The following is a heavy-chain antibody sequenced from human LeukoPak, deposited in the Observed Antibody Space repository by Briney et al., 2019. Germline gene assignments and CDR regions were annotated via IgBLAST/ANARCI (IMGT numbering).Heavy chain of an antibody. CDR1: GFTFSSYA. V-gene: IGHV3-30-3*01. J-gene: IGHJ4*02. D-gene: IGHD3-3*01. Sequence: GRSLRLSCAASGFTFSSYAMHWVRQAPGKGLEWVAVISYDGSNKYYADSVKGRFTISRDNSKNTLYLQMNSLRAEDTAVYYCARADYYDFWSGPFPLFDYWGQGTLVTVSS. CDR2: ISYDGSNK. CDR3: ARADYYDFWSGPFPLFDY.